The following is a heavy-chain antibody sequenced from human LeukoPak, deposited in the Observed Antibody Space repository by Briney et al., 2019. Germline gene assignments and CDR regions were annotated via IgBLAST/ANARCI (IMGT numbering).Heavy chain of an antibody. CDR1: GYTFTSYA. J-gene: IGHJ4*02. V-gene: IGHV1-3*03. D-gene: IGHD1-26*01. Sequence: ASVKVSCKASGYTFTSYAMHWVRQAPGQRLEWMGWINAGNGNTKYSQEFQGRVTITRDTSASTAYMELSSLRSEDTAVYYCARESIVGATYYFDYWGQGTLVTVSS. CDR2: INAGNGNT. CDR3: ARESIVGATYYFDY.